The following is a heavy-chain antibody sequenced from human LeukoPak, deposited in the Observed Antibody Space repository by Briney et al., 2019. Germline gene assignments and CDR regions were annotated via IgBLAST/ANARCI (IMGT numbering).Heavy chain of an antibody. Sequence: PSETLSLTCTVSGGSISSYYWSWIRQPPGKGLEWIGYIYYSGSTNYNPSLKSRVTISVDTSKNQFSLKLSSVTAADTAVYYCARGPRAVAGPNWFDPWGQGTLVTVSS. CDR1: GGSISSYY. D-gene: IGHD6-19*01. V-gene: IGHV4-59*12. J-gene: IGHJ5*02. CDR3: ARGPRAVAGPNWFDP. CDR2: IYYSGST.